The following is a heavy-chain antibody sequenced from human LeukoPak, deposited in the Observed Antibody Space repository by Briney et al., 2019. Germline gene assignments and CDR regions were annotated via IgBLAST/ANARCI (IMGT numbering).Heavy chain of an antibody. CDR3: ARGYGDYVFRAFDI. J-gene: IGHJ3*02. CDR2: IKQDGSEK. V-gene: IGHV3-7*03. D-gene: IGHD4-17*01. CDR1: GFTFSSYW. Sequence: PGGSLRLSCAASGFTFSSYWMSWVRQAPGKGLEWVANIKQDGSEKYYVDSVKGRFTISRDNAKNSLYLQMNSLRAEDTAVYYCARGYGDYVFRAFDIWGQGTMVTVSS.